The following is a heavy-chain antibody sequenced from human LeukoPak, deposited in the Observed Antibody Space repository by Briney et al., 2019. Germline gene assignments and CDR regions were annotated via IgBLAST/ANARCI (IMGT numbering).Heavy chain of an antibody. V-gene: IGHV3-7*03. J-gene: IGHJ4*02. CDR3: ARDSSSSSF. CDR1: GFTFSSYW. D-gene: IGHD6-6*01. Sequence: PGGSLRLSCAASGFTFSSYWMSWVRKAPRQGLERVANIKQDGSEKYYVDSVKGRFTISRDNAKNSLYLQMNSLRAEDTAVYYCARDSSSSSFWGQGTLVTVSS. CDR2: IKQDGSEK.